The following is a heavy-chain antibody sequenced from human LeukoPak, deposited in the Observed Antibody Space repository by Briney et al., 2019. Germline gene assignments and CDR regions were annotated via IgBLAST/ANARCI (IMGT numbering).Heavy chain of an antibody. D-gene: IGHD3-22*01. CDR2: ISWNSGSI. V-gene: IGHV3-9*01. CDR3: ARTSGFYDSSGYIFDY. CDR1: GFTFDDYA. J-gene: IGHJ4*02. Sequence: PGRSLRLSCAASGFTFDDYAMQWVRQAPGKGLEWVSGISWNSGSIDYADSVKGRFTISRDNAKNSLYLQMNSLRAEDTAVYYCARTSGFYDSSGYIFDYWGQGTLVTVSS.